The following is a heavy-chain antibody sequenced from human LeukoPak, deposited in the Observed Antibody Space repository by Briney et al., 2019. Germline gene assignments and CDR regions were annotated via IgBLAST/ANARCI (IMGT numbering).Heavy chain of an antibody. J-gene: IGHJ6*03. Sequence: GASVKVSCKASGGTFSSYAISWVRQAPGQGLEWMGGIIPIFGTANYAQKFQGRVTITTDESTSTAYMELSSLRSEDTAVYYCARDSAWFGEFRPYYYYYYMDVWGKGTTVTVSS. CDR1: GGTFSSYA. CDR2: IIPIFGTA. V-gene: IGHV1-69*05. CDR3: ARDSAWFGEFRPYYYYYYMDV. D-gene: IGHD3-10*01.